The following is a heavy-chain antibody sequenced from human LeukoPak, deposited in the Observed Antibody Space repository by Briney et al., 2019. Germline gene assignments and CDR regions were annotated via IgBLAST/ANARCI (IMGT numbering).Heavy chain of an antibody. CDR3: ARDRRNILTGQPTDY. Sequence: ASVKVSCKASGYTFTSYGISWVRQAPGQGLEWMGWVSAYNGNTNYAQKLQGRVTMTTDTSTSTAYMELRSLRPDDTAVYYCARDRRNILTGQPTDYWGQGTLVTVSS. D-gene: IGHD3-9*01. CDR2: VSAYNGNT. J-gene: IGHJ4*02. V-gene: IGHV1-18*01. CDR1: GYTFTSYG.